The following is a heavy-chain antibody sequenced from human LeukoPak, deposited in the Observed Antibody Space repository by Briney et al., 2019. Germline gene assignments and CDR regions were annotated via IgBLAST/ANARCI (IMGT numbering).Heavy chain of an antibody. Sequence: PSETLSLTCTVSGGSISSYYWSWNRQPAGKGLEWIGRIYTSGSTNYNPSLKSRVTMSVDTSKNQFSLKLSSVTAADTAVYYCARDHCSGGSCYFPLDYWGQGTLVTVSS. CDR1: GGSISSYY. CDR3: ARDHCSGGSCYFPLDY. D-gene: IGHD2-15*01. CDR2: IYTSGST. V-gene: IGHV4-4*07. J-gene: IGHJ4*02.